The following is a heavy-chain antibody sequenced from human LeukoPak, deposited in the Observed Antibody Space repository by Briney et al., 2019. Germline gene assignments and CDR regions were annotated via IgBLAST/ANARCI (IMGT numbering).Heavy chain of an antibody. V-gene: IGHV4-30-2*01. D-gene: IGHD4-17*01. J-gene: IGHJ4*02. Sequence: SQTLSLTCAVSGGSISSGGYSWSWIRQPPGKGLEWIGYIYHSGSTYYNPSLKSRVTISVDRSKNQFSLKLSSVTAADTAVYYCARSTTVTTFDYWGQGTLVTASS. CDR1: GGSISSGGYS. CDR3: ARSTTVTTFDY. CDR2: IYHSGST.